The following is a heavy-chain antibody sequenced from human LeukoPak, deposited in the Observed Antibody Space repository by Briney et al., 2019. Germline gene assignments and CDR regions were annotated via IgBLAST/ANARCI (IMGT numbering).Heavy chain of an antibody. Sequence: ASVKVSCKASGYTFTGYYMHWVRQAPGQGLEWMGWINPNSGGTNYAQKFQGRVTMTRDTSISTAYMELSRLRSDDTAVYYCARANDFWSGSFGPCYYMDVWGKGTTVTVSS. J-gene: IGHJ6*03. CDR1: GYTFTGYY. V-gene: IGHV1-2*02. D-gene: IGHD3-3*01. CDR3: ARANDFWSGSFGPCYYMDV. CDR2: INPNSGGT.